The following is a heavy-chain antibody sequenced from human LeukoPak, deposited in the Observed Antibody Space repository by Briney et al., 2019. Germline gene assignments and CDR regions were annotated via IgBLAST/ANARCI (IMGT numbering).Heavy chain of an antibody. V-gene: IGHV1-2*06. J-gene: IGHJ4*02. Sequence: ASVKVSCKASGYTFTSYGISWVRQAPGQGLEWMGRINPNSGGTNYAQKFQGRVTMTRDTSISTAYMELSRLRSDDTAVYYCASNSGPYFDYWGQGTLVTVSS. CDR2: INPNSGGT. CDR3: ASNSGPYFDY. CDR1: GYTFTSYG.